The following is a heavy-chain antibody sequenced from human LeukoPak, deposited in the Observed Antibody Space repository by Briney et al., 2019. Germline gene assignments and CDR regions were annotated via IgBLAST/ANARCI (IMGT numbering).Heavy chain of an antibody. V-gene: IGHV1-2*04. CDR3: ATGPPEPDYYYYMDV. J-gene: IGHJ6*03. CDR2: INPNSGGT. Sequence: ASVKVSCKASGYTFTGYYMHWVRQAPGQGLEWMGWINPNSGGTNYAQKFQGWVTMTRDTSISTAYMNLSRLRSDDTAVYYCATGPPEPDYYYYMDVWGKGTTVTVSS. CDR1: GYTFTGYY. D-gene: IGHD1-14*01.